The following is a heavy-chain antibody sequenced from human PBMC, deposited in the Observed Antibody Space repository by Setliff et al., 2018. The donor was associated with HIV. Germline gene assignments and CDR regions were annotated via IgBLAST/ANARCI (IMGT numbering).Heavy chain of an antibody. CDR1: GFMFGVDW. J-gene: IGHJ4*02. V-gene: IGHV3-7*01. CDR3: ATDIVATLDY. D-gene: IGHD5-12*01. CDR2: VTPDGGDK. Sequence: SGGSLRLSCAASGFMFGVDWMSWVRQTPGKGLEWVASVTPDGGDKYYANSMRGRFTISRDNGKNAVYLQMNSLTAEDTALYYCATDIVATLDYWGQGTLVTVSS.